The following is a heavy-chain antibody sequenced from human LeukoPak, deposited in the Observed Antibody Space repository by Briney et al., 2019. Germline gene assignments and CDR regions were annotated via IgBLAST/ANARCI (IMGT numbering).Heavy chain of an antibody. Sequence: PSQTLSLTCTVSGGSISSGGYYWSWIRQHPGKGLEWIGYIHYSGSTYYNPSLKSRVTISVDTSKNQFSLKLSSVTAADTAVYYCARVTRKSLYYDSSGYYLDYWGQGTLVTVSS. V-gene: IGHV4-31*03. CDR3: ARVTRKSLYYDSSGYYLDY. D-gene: IGHD3-22*01. CDR1: GGSISSGGYY. J-gene: IGHJ4*02. CDR2: IHYSGST.